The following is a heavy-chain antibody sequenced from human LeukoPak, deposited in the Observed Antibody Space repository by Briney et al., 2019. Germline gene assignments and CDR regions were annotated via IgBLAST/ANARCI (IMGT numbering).Heavy chain of an antibody. CDR2: IDYSGST. D-gene: IGHD3-3*01. V-gene: IGHV4-59*08. J-gene: IGHJ3*02. CDR1: GGSISSYY. CDR3: ARHRVRFLEWLAEHDAFDI. Sequence: SETLSLTCTVSGGSISSYYWSWIRQPPGTGLEWIGYIDYSGSTNYNPSLKSRVTISVDTSKNQFSLKLSSVTAADTAVYYCARHRVRFLEWLAEHDAFDIWGQGTMVTVSS.